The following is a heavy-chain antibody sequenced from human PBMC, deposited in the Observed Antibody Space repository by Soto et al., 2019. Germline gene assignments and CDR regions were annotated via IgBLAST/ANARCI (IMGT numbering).Heavy chain of an antibody. D-gene: IGHD2-15*01. CDR1: GGSISSGDYY. CDR2: IYYSGST. J-gene: IGHJ4*02. V-gene: IGHV4-30-4*01. CDR3: AREGILGYCSGGSCYHSDY. Sequence: TLSLTCTVSGGSISSGDYYWSWIRQPPGKGLEWIGYIYYSGSTYYNPSLKSRVTISVDTSKNQFSLKLSSVTAADTAVYYCAREGILGYCSGGSCYHSDYWGQGTLVTVSS.